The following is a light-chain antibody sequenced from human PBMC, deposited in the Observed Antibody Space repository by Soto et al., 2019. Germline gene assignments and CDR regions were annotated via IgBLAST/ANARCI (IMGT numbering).Light chain of an antibody. V-gene: IGKV3-20*01. J-gene: IGKJ1*01. CDR3: QQYGSSPWT. CDR2: DAS. Sequence: EVALRQSPGTLSLSPGARATLSFRASQSVANNYLTWYQQKPGQAPRVLIYDASTRATGIPDRFSGSGSGTDFTLTISRLEPEDFAVYYCQQYGSSPWTFGQGTKVDIK. CDR1: QSVANNY.